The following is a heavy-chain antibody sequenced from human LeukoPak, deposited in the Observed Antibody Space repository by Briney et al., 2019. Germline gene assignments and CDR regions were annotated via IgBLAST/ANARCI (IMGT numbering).Heavy chain of an antibody. Sequence: SETLSLTCTVSGGSISSSSYYWGWIRQPPGKGLEWIGSIYYSGSTYYNPSLKSRVTISVDTSKNQFSLKLSSATAADTAVYYCASTPKPYGPGSYWYGAAFDYWGQGTLVTVSS. CDR3: ASTPKPYGPGSYWYGAAFDY. CDR2: IYYSGST. CDR1: GGSISSSSYY. D-gene: IGHD3-10*01. V-gene: IGHV4-39*07. J-gene: IGHJ4*02.